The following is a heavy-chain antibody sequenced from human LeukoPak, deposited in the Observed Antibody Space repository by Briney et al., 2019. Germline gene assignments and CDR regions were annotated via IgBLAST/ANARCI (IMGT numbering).Heavy chain of an antibody. CDR3: ARATARASHLDY. J-gene: IGHJ4*02. V-gene: IGHV4-59*01. CDR2: IYYSGRT. Sequence: SETLSLTCVVSVGSISSYYWCWIRQPPGEGLEWIGYIYYSGRTNYNPSLKSRVTISVDTSKHQFSLKLSSVTAADTAVYYCARATARASHLDYWGQGTLVTVST. CDR1: VGSISSYY. D-gene: IGHD4-17*01.